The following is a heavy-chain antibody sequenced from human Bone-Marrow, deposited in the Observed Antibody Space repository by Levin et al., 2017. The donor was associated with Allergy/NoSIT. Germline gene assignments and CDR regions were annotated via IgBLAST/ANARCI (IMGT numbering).Heavy chain of an antibody. V-gene: IGHV3-7*01. CDR2: IKKDGSEK. CDR1: GFTYDNYW. Sequence: GGSLRLSCSASGFTYDNYWMNWVRQAPGKGLEWVACIKKDGSEKYYVDSVKGRFTISRDNADNSLDLQMNSLRVEDTALYYCARGKNYVWGSLLSGPFDFWGQGTLVTVSS. J-gene: IGHJ4*02. D-gene: IGHD3-16*01. CDR3: ARGKNYVWGSLLSGPFDF.